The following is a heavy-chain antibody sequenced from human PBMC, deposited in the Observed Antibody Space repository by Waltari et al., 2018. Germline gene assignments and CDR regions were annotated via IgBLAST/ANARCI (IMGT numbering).Heavy chain of an antibody. CDR2: IGGSGGTT. J-gene: IGHJ4*02. CDR3: AKLPTATSFLDY. D-gene: IGHD1-1*01. V-gene: IGHV3-23*01. CDR1: GFTFSNSP. Sequence: EVQLLESGGGLVQPGGSLSLSCAASGFTFSNSPVTWVRQAPGKGLEWVSAIGGSGGTTYFADSVKGRFTISRDNSKDTLYLQMNSLRAEDTAVYYCAKLPTATSFLDYWGQGTLVTVSS.